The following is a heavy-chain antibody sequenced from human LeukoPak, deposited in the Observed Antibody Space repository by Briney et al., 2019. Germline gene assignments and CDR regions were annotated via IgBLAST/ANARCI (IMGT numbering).Heavy chain of an antibody. D-gene: IGHD1-26*01. J-gene: IGHJ4*02. Sequence: GGSLRLSCLTSGFTLSSNAMSWVRQAPGKGLEWISGISGSGASTYYADSVKGRFTISRDDSRNTLYLQMNSLRGDDTAVYYCAKDVGKWESLHFFDYWGQGTLVTVSS. CDR3: AKDVGKWESLHFFDY. CDR2: ISGSGAST. V-gene: IGHV3-23*01. CDR1: GFTLSSNA.